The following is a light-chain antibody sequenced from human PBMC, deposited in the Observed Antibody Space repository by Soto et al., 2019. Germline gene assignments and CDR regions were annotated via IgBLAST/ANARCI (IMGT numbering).Light chain of an antibody. CDR1: QSVSSY. CDR3: QQRSNWLIT. Sequence: IVMTQSPDTLSVSPGERATLSCRASQSVSSYLAWYQQKPGQAPRLLIYDASNRATGIPARFSGSGSGTDFTLTISSLEPEDFAVYYCQQRSNWLITFGQGTRLEIK. V-gene: IGKV3-11*01. CDR2: DAS. J-gene: IGKJ5*01.